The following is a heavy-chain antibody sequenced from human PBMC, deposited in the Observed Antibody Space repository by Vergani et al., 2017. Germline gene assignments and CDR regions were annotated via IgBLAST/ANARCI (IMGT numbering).Heavy chain of an antibody. J-gene: IGHJ6*03. CDR3: AGAGLPFYAFCMDV. D-gene: IGHD2/OR15-2a*01. V-gene: IGHV4-31*03. CDR1: GDSIRSGVYY. CDR2: IYHTGTT. Sequence: QVQLQESGPGLVKPSQTLSLTCTVSGDSIRSGVYYWGWIRQHPGQGLEWIGYIYHTGTTYYNPSLRGRIIISVDTSKNQLSLKLTSVTAADTAVYFCAGAGLPFYAFCMDVWGKGITVTVSS.